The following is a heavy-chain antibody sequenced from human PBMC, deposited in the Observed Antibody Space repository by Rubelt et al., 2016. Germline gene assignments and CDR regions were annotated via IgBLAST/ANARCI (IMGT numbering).Heavy chain of an antibody. V-gene: IGHV1-8*01. J-gene: IGHJ6*02. CDR2: MNPNSGNT. Sequence: QVQLVQSGAEVKKPGASVKVSCKASGYTFTSYDINWVRQATGQGLEWMGWMNPNSGNTGYAQKFQGRVTMTRNTSISTTYVELSRRRTEDRAVHYCARLSITIFGVIVYYCGMDVGGQGTTVTVSS. D-gene: IGHD3-3*01. CDR3: ARLSITIFGVIVYYCGMDV. CDR1: GYTFTSYD.